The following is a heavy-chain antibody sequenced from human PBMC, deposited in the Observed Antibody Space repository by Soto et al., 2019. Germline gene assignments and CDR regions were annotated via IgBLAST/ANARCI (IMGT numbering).Heavy chain of an antibody. Sequence: SETLSLTCTVSGGSISDDTYYWGWIRQPPGKGLEWIGSIYYSGTSSYNPSLNSRVTMSVDTSKKQLSLRLRSVTAADTAVYYCARLHCDSPNCVPLDPWGQGTLVTVSS. V-gene: IGHV4-39*01. D-gene: IGHD2-2*01. CDR2: IYYSGTS. J-gene: IGHJ5*02. CDR3: ARLHCDSPNCVPLDP. CDR1: GGSISDDTYY.